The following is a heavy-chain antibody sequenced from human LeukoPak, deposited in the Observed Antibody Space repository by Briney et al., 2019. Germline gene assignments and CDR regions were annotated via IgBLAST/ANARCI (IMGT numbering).Heavy chain of an antibody. J-gene: IGHJ3*02. CDR1: GGSISSSSYH. D-gene: IGHD7-27*01. V-gene: IGHV4-39*01. CDR2: IYYSGST. Sequence: SETLSPTCTVSGGSISSSSYHWGWIRQPPGKGLEWIGSIYYSGSTYYNPSLKSRVTISVDTSKNQFSLKLSSVTAADTAVYYCARIHWDAFDIWGQGTMVTVSS. CDR3: ARIHWDAFDI.